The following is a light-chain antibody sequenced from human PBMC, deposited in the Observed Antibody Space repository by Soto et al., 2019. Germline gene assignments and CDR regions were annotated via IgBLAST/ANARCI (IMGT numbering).Light chain of an antibody. Sequence: QSVLTQPASVSGSPGQSIPISCTGTNNDIGRFDFVSWYQQYPGKSPKLILYEVRARPSGISSRFSGSKSANTASLTISGLQAEDEADYYCASFTSKSTLIFGGGTKLTVL. V-gene: IGLV2-14*01. J-gene: IGLJ2*01. CDR1: NNDIGRFDF. CDR2: EVR. CDR3: ASFTSKSTLI.